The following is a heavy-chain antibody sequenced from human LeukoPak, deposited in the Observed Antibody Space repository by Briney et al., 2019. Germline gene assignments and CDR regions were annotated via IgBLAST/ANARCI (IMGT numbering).Heavy chain of an antibody. V-gene: IGHV4-34*01. CDR2: IHQSGST. CDR1: GGSFGTHS. Sequence: PSQTLSLTCAIYGGSFGTHSWTWIRQPPGKGLEWVGEIHQSGSTNYNPSLRSRVIISVDTSKNQFSVRLGSVTAADTAMYFCTRGNMSPGSFHGMDVWGQGTMVT. J-gene: IGHJ6*02. CDR3: TRGNMSPGSFHGMDV. D-gene: IGHD2-21*01.